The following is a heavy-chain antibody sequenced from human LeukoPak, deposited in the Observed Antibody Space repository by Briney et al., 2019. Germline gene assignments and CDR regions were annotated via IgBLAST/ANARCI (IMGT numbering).Heavy chain of an antibody. J-gene: IGHJ4*02. CDR1: GYTFTNFG. Sequence: ASVKVSCKASGYTFTNFGITWVRQAPGQGLEWMGWISPYNGNTNYAENLQHRVTMATDTPTSTAYMELRSLRSDDTAMYYRARASPLDYWGQGTLVTVSS. V-gene: IGHV1-18*01. CDR3: ARASPLDY. CDR2: ISPYNGNT.